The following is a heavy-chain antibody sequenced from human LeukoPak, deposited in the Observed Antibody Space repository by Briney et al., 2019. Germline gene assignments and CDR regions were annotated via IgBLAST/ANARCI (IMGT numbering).Heavy chain of an antibody. CDR2: IYHSGST. D-gene: IGHD3-10*01. CDR1: GYSISSGYY. Sequence: PSETLSLTCTVSGYSISSGYYWGWIRPPPGKGLEWIGSIYHSGSTYYNPSLKSRVTISVDTSKNQFSLKLSSVTAADTAVYYCARDLSAVRGYWGQGTLVTVSS. J-gene: IGHJ4*02. V-gene: IGHV4-38-2*02. CDR3: ARDLSAVRGY.